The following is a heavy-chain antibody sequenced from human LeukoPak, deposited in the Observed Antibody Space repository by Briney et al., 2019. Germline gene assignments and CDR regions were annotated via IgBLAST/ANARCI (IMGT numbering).Heavy chain of an antibody. J-gene: IGHJ6*03. CDR3: ARVGDYYGSGNYYYYMDV. CDR1: GGPISSYY. CDR2: IYYSGST. V-gene: IGHV4-59*01. D-gene: IGHD3-10*01. Sequence: SETLSLTCTVSGGPISSYYWSWIRQPPGKGLEWIGYIYYSGSTNYNPSLKSRVTISVDTSKNQFSLKLSSVTAADTAVYYCARVGDYYGSGNYYYYMDVWGKGTTVTVSS.